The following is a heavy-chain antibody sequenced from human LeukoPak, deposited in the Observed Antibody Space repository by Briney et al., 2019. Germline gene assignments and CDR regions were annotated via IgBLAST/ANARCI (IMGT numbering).Heavy chain of an antibody. CDR2: INHSGST. J-gene: IGHJ4*02. Sequence: SETLSLTCAVYGGSFSGYYWSWIRQPPGKGLEWIGEINHSGSTNYNPSLKSRVTISVDTSKNQFSLKLSSVTAADTAVYYCARVTIFGVVTLWGQGTLVTVSS. CDR1: GGSFSGYY. CDR3: ARVTIFGVVTL. V-gene: IGHV4-34*01. D-gene: IGHD3-3*01.